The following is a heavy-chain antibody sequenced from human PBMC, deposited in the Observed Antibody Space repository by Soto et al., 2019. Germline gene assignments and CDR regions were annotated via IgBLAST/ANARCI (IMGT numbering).Heavy chain of an antibody. CDR1: GFTVCSNY. J-gene: IGHJ1*01. D-gene: IGHD6-19*01. V-gene: IGHV3-66*01. CDR2: IYSGGST. Sequence: GGSLRLCCAASGFTVCSNYMSWVRQAPGKGLEWVSVIYSGGSTYYADSVKGRFTISRDNSKNTLYLQMNSLRAEDTAVYYCARDRIAVAGNPEYFQHWGQGTLVTVSS. CDR3: ARDRIAVAGNPEYFQH.